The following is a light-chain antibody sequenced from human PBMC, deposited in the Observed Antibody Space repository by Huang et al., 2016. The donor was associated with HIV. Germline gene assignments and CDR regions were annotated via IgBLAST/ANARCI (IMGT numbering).Light chain of an antibody. CDR1: QSVNTQ. CDR2: DAS. J-gene: IGKJ4*01. CDR3: QQRIVWPPTLT. Sequence: EIVLTQSPATLSLSPGERATLSCRASQSVNTQLAWFQQRPGQAPRLLIYDASTRATGIPARFSGSGSGTDFTLTISSLEPADVAVYYCQQRIVWPPTLTFGGGTRVEIK. V-gene: IGKV3-11*01.